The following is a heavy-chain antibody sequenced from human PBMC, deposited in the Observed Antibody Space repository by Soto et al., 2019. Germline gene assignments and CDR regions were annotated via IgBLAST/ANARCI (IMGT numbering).Heavy chain of an antibody. CDR2: INPSGGST. Sequence: ASVKVSCKASGYTFTSYYMHWVRQAPGQGLEWMGIINPSGGSTSYAQKFQGRVTMTRDTSTSTVYMELSSLRSEDTAVYYCARVRGTRRFLEWSYAFDIWGQGTMVTVSS. CDR1: GYTFTSYY. D-gene: IGHD3-3*01. J-gene: IGHJ3*02. V-gene: IGHV1-46*01. CDR3: ARVRGTRRFLEWSYAFDI.